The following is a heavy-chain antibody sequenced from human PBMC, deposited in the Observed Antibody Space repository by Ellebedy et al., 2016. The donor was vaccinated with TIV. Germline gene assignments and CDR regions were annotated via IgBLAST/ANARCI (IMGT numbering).Heavy chain of an antibody. CDR3: ARGDIVPTTATFDY. J-gene: IGHJ4*02. Sequence: GGSLRLSCAASGFTFDDYGMSWVRQAPGKGLEWVSGINWNGGSTGYADSVKGRFTISRDNAKNSLYLQMNSLRAEDTALYYCARGDIVPTTATFDYWGQGTLVTVSS. CDR1: GFTFDDYG. CDR2: INWNGGST. D-gene: IGHD5-12*01. V-gene: IGHV3-20*04.